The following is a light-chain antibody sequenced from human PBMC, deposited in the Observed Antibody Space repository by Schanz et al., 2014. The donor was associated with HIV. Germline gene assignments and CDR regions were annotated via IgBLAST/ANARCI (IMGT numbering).Light chain of an antibody. V-gene: IGKV3-20*01. CDR3: QQYGTSPLT. Sequence: EIVLTQSPGSLSLSPGGRATLSCGASQSLSSSYLAWYQQKRDQPPRLVIYATSTRAAGIPDRFSGTGSGTDFTLTISRLEPEDFAVYYCQQYGTSPLTFGGGTKVEIK. CDR2: ATS. J-gene: IGKJ4*01. CDR1: QSLSSSY.